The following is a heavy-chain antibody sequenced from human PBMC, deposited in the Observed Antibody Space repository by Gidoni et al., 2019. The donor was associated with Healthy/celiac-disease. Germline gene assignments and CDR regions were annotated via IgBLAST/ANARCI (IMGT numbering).Heavy chain of an antibody. Sequence: QVQLQESGPGLVKPSQTLSLTCTVSGGSISSGAYYWSWIRQPPGKGLEWMGYIDYSGSTYYNPSLKSRVTISVDTSKNQFSLKLSSVTAADTAVYYCARGSDFWSGYYTGPGGAWFDPWGQGTLVTVSS. CDR1: GGSISSGAYY. CDR2: IDYSGST. V-gene: IGHV4-30-4*01. J-gene: IGHJ5*02. CDR3: ARGSDFWSGYYTGPGGAWFDP. D-gene: IGHD3-3*01.